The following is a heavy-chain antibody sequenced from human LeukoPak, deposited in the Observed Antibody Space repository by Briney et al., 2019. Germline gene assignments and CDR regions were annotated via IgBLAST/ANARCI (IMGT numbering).Heavy chain of an antibody. V-gene: IGHV3-15*01. J-gene: IGHJ4*02. Sequence: GGSLRLSCAASGLTFSNAWMSWVRQAPGKGLEWVGRIKSKTDGGTTDYAAPVKGRFTISRDDSKNTLYLQMNSLKTEDTAVYYCARAFMLYNLDYWGQGTLVTVSS. CDR1: GLTFSNAW. D-gene: IGHD2-8*01. CDR2: IKSKTDGGTT. CDR3: ARAFMLYNLDY.